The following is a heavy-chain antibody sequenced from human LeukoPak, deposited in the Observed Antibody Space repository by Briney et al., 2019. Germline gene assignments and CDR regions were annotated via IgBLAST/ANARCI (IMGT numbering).Heavy chain of an antibody. CDR2: IYNDGSST. D-gene: IGHD1-26*01. Sequence: GGSLRLSCAASGFTFSHYWMHWVRHAPGKGLVWVSRIYNDGSSTSYADSVKGRFTISRDNAKSTLYLQMNSLRAEDTAVYYCARVRGGSGRSYAADAFDIWGQGTMVTVSS. CDR3: ARVRGGSGRSYAADAFDI. J-gene: IGHJ3*02. CDR1: GFTFSHYW. V-gene: IGHV3-74*01.